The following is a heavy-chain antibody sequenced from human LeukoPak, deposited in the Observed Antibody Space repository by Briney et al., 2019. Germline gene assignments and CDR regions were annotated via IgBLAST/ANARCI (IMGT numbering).Heavy chain of an antibody. CDR1: GYTFTDYY. CDR3: TREARVRNWFDP. V-gene: IGHV1-2*02. J-gene: IGHJ5*02. D-gene: IGHD2-2*01. Sequence: ASVKVSCRASGYTFTDYYIHWVRQAPGQGLEWMGWINPDNGGTNYAQKFQGRVTMTRDTSIRTVYMDLSRLRSDDTAVFYCTREARVRNWFDPWGQGTPVTVSS. CDR2: INPDNGGT.